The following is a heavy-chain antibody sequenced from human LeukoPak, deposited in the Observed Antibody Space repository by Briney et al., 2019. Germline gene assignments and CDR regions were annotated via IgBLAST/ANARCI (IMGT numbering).Heavy chain of an antibody. D-gene: IGHD1-26*01. Sequence: GASVKVSCKVSGYTLTELSMHWVRQAPGKGLEWMGGFDPEDGETIYAQKFQGRVSMTEDTSTDTAYMELSSLRSEDTAVYYCARDPSGFNPQWELSLWGQGTLVTVSS. CDR2: FDPEDGET. CDR3: ARDPSGFNPQWELSL. J-gene: IGHJ4*02. CDR1: GYTLTELS. V-gene: IGHV1-24*01.